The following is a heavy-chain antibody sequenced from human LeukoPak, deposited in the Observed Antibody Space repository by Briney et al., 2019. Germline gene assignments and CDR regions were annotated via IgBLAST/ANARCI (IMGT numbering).Heavy chain of an antibody. CDR3: ARRPAASPKYCSGGSCYVDAFDI. J-gene: IGHJ3*02. V-gene: IGHV4-4*07. CDR2: IYTSGST. Sequence: SETLSLTCTVSGGSISSYYWSWIRQPAGKGLEWIGRIYTSGSTNYNPSLKSRVTISVDTSKNQFSLKLSSVTAADTAVYYCARRPAASPKYCSGGSCYVDAFDIWGQGTMVTVSS. CDR1: GGSISSYY. D-gene: IGHD2-15*01.